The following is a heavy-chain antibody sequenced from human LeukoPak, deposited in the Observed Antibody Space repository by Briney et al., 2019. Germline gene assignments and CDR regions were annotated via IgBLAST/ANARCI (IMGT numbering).Heavy chain of an antibody. CDR1: GGSFSGYY. CDR3: ARLGYSYGSYYYYGMDV. V-gene: IGHV4-59*08. CDR2: IYYSGST. J-gene: IGHJ6*02. D-gene: IGHD5-18*01. Sequence: SETLSLTCAVYGGSFSGYYWSWIRQPPGKGLEWIGYIYYSGSTNYNPSLKSRATISVDTSKNQFSLKLSSVTAADTAVYYCARLGYSYGSYYYYGMDVWGQGTTVTVSS.